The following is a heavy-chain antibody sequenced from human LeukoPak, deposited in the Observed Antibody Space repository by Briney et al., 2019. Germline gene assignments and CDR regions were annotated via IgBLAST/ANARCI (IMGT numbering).Heavy chain of an antibody. CDR2: IYYTGSA. J-gene: IGHJ5*02. D-gene: IGHD1-26*01. Sequence: SETLSLTCTVSGGSISNYFWSWIRQPPGKGLEWIGYIYYTGSANYSPSLKSRVTISIDTSKTQFSLKVSSVTAADTAIYYCVRSNSGTYGWFDPWGQGTLVTVFS. CDR1: GGSISNYF. V-gene: IGHV4-59*01. CDR3: VRSNSGTYGWFDP.